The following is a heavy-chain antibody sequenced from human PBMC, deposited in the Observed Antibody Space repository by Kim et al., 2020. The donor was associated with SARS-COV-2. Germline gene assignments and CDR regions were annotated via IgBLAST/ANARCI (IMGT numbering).Heavy chain of an antibody. CDR1: GGSLSGYY. D-gene: IGHD2-8*01. CDR3: ARAGSVLMASGPLRH. CDR2: INHSRST. J-gene: IGHJ1*01. Sequence: SETLSLTCAVYGGSLSGYYWNWIRQPPGKGLEWIGEINHSRSTDYNPSLKSRVTISVDTSKNQFSLKLNSVTAADTAVYYCARAGSVLMASGPLRHWGQGTLVIVSS. V-gene: IGHV4-34*01.